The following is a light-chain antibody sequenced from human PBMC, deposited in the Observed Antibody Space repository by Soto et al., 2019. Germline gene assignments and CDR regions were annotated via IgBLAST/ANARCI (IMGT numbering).Light chain of an antibody. Sequence: QSALTQPASVSGSPGQSITISCTGTSSDVGSYNLVSWYQQDPGKAPKPMIYEGSKRPSGVSNRFSGSKSGNTASLTISGLQAEDEADYYCCSYVGSSAYVFGTGTKLTVL. CDR3: CSYVGSSAYV. CDR2: EGS. V-gene: IGLV2-23*01. J-gene: IGLJ1*01. CDR1: SSDVGSYNL.